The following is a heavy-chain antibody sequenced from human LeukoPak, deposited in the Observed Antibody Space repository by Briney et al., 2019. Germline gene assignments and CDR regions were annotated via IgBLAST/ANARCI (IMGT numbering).Heavy chain of an antibody. CDR1: GGSISSYY. Sequence: SETLSLTCTVSGGSISSYYWSWIRQPPGKGLEWIGYIYYSGSTNYNPSLESRVTISVDTSKNQFSLKLSSVTAADTAVYYCARVSFGESYYDYWGQGTLVTVSS. J-gene: IGHJ4*02. CDR2: IYYSGST. V-gene: IGHV4-59*01. D-gene: IGHD3-10*01. CDR3: ARVSFGESYYDY.